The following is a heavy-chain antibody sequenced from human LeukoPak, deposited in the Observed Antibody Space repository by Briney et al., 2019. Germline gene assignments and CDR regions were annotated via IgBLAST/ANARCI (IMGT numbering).Heavy chain of an antibody. Sequence: GASVKVSCKASGYTFTNYYIHWVRQAPGQGLEWMGIINPSGDTSYAQKFRGRVIMTRDTSTSTVYMELSSLRTEDTAVYYCARGDGYNYEVEYWGQGTLVAVSS. CDR3: ARGDGYNYEVEY. D-gene: IGHD5-24*01. V-gene: IGHV1-46*01. CDR2: INPSGDT. CDR1: GYTFTNYY. J-gene: IGHJ4*02.